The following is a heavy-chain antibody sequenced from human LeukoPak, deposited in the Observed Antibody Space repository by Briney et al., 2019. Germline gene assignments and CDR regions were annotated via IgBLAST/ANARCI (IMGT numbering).Heavy chain of an antibody. CDR3: ARGREAGYGYSFDY. J-gene: IGHJ4*02. CDR2: INPSGGST. V-gene: IGHV1-46*01. Sequence: ASVTVSCKASGYTFTSYDINWVRQAPGQGLEWMGIINPSGGSTSYAQKFQGRVTMTRDTSTSTVYMELSSLRSEDTAVYYCARGREAGYGYSFDYWGQGTLVTVSS. D-gene: IGHD5-12*01. CDR1: GYTFTSYD.